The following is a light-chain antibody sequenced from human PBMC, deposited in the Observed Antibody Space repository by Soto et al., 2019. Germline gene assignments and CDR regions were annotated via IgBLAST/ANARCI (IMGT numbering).Light chain of an antibody. Sequence: EIVMTQSPATLSVSPGERATLSCRASQSVSSNLAWYQQKPGQAPRLLIYGASYRATGIPDRFSGSGSGTDFTLTISRLEPEDFAVYYCQQYGSSLWTFGQGTKVEIK. CDR1: QSVSSN. J-gene: IGKJ1*01. CDR2: GAS. CDR3: QQYGSSLWT. V-gene: IGKV3-20*01.